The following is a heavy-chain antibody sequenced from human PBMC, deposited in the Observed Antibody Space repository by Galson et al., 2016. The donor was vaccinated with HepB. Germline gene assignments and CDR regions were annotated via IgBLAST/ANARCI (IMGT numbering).Heavy chain of an antibody. V-gene: IGHV3-30*18. CDR3: AEEGGIPVSRYAFDI. CDR2: ISSHGSVN. J-gene: IGHJ3*02. D-gene: IGHD1-14*01. CDR1: GVTFSSYG. Sequence: SLRLSCAASGVTFSSYGMHWVRQAPGKGLDWVAVISSHGSVNYYADSVKGRFTISRDNSKNTLYLQMNSLRAEDTAVYYFAEEGGIPVSRYAFDIWGQGTIVTVSS.